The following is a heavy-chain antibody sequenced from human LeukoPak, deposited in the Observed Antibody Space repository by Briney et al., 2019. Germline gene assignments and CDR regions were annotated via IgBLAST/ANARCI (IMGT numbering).Heavy chain of an antibody. D-gene: IGHD3-9*01. J-gene: IGHJ4*02. CDR2: IIPIFGTA. Sequence: ASVKVSCKASGGTFSSYAFSWVRQAPGQGLEWMGGIIPIFGTANYAQKFQGRVTITADESTSTAYMELNSLRSEDTAVYYCARSKDLRLDDIYYWGQGTLVTVSS. CDR1: GGTFSSYA. CDR3: ARSKDLRLDDIYY. V-gene: IGHV1-69*13.